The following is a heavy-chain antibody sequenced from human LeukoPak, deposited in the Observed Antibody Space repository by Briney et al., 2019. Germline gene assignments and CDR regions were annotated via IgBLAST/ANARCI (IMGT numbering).Heavy chain of an antibody. D-gene: IGHD4-17*01. Sequence: PSETLSLTCTVSGGSISSYYWSWIRQPPGKGLEWVGYIYYSGSTNYNPSLKSRVTISVDTSKNQFSLKLSSVTAADTAVYYCARTAGYGDYFPFDYWGQGTLVTVSS. CDR2: IYYSGST. CDR3: ARTAGYGDYFPFDY. V-gene: IGHV4-59*08. CDR1: GGSISSYY. J-gene: IGHJ4*02.